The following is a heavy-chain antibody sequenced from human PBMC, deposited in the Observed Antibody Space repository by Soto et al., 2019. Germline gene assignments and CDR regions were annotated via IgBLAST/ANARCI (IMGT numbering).Heavy chain of an antibody. CDR1: GFTFSSYI. CDR3: ARDFKGRYYYYGMDV. V-gene: IGHV3-21*01. CDR2: ISSSSSYI. Sequence: GGSLRLSCAASGFTFSSYIMNWVRQAPGKGLEWVSSISSSSSYIYYADSVKGRFTISRDNAKNSLYLQMNSLRAEDTAVYYCARDFKGRYYYYGMDVWGQGTTVTVSS. J-gene: IGHJ6*02.